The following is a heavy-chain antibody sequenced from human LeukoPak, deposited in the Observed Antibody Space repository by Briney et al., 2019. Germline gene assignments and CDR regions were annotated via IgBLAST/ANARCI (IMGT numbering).Heavy chain of an antibody. CDR2: VHYSGTT. D-gene: IGHD4-17*01. Sequence: ETLSLTCTVSDGSITNYDWSWVRQPPGKGLEFIGHVHYSGTTNYNPSLRSRVTISIDTSKQHFFLKLKSVTAADTAVYYCARGYGDFRVEGRYFHSWGQGTLVTVSS. CDR3: ARGYGDFRVEGRYFHS. CDR1: DGSITNYD. J-gene: IGHJ4*02. V-gene: IGHV4-59*01.